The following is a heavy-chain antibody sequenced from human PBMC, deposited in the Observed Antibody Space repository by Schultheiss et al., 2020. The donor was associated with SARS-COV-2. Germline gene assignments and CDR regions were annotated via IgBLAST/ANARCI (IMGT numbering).Heavy chain of an antibody. CDR2: IKSKTDGGTT. D-gene: IGHD3-22*01. CDR3: AKVNVPYDSSGWDAFDI. J-gene: IGHJ3*02. V-gene: IGHV3-15*05. Sequence: WIRQPPGKGLEWVGRIKSKTDGGTTDYAAPVKGRFTISRHNSKNTLYLQMNSLRAEDTALYYCAKVNVPYDSSGWDAFDIWGQGTMVTVSS.